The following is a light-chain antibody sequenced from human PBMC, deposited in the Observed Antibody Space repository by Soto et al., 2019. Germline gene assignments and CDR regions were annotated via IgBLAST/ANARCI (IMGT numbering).Light chain of an antibody. CDR3: QQYNNWPPFT. J-gene: IGKJ4*01. Sequence: EIVMTQSPATLSVSPGEGATLSCRASQSVSNSLAWYHQRPGQAPRLLIHAASRRATGIPDRFSGSGSGTEFTLTISSLQSEDFAVYYCQQYNNWPPFTFGGGTKVDIK. CDR1: QSVSNS. CDR2: AAS. V-gene: IGKV3D-15*01.